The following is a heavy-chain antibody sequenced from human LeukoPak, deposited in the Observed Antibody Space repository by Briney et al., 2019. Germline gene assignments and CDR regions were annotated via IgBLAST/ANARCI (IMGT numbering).Heavy chain of an antibody. CDR3: ARVFAAAGTGAIGY. CDR2: INPSGGST. V-gene: IGHV1-46*01. Sequence: ASVKVSCRASGYTFTSYYIHWVRQAPGQGLEWMGIINPSGGSTSYAQQFQGRVTMTRDTSTSTVYMELSSLRSEDTAVYYCARVFAAAGTGAIGYWGQGTLVTVSS. J-gene: IGHJ4*02. CDR1: GYTFTSYY. D-gene: IGHD6-13*01.